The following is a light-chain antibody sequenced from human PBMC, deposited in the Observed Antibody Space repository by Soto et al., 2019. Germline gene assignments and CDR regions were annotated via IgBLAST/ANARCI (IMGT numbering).Light chain of an antibody. J-gene: IGKJ3*01. CDR3: QQRSNWPPPFT. V-gene: IGKV3-11*01. CDR1: QSVSSY. Sequence: EIVLTQSPATLSLSPGERATLSCRASQSVSSYLAWYQQKPGQAPRLLIYDASSRATGIPARFSGSGSGTDFTLTISSLEPEDFAVYYCQQRSNWPPPFTFGPGTKVDIK. CDR2: DAS.